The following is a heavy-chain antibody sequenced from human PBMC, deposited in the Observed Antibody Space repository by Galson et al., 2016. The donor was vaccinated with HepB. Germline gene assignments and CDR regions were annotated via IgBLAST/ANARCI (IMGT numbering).Heavy chain of an antibody. CDR2: INYAGST. CDR1: GGSFNANY. CDR3: ARVVVAATNWFDP. V-gene: IGHV4-34*01. J-gene: IGHJ5*02. D-gene: IGHD2-15*01. Sequence: SETLSLTCGVYGGSFNANYWTWIRQPPGKGLEWIGEINYAGSTKYNPFLKSRVTISVDTSKNQFYLNLTSMTAADTAVYYCARVVVAATNWFDPWGQGTLVTVSS.